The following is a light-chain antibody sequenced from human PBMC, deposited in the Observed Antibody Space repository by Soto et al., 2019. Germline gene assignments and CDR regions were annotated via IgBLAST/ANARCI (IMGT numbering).Light chain of an antibody. V-gene: IGKV3-15*01. CDR3: QQYNNWPPT. J-gene: IGKJ1*01. CDR2: GAS. CDR1: QSVRSN. Sequence: EIVMAQSPATLSVSPGERATLSCRASQSVRSNLAWYQQKPGQAPRLLIYGASTRATGISARFSGSGSGTEFTLTISSLQSEDFAVYYCQQYNNWPPTFGQGTKVDI.